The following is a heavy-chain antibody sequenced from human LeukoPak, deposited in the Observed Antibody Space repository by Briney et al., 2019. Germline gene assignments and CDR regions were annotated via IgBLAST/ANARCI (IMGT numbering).Heavy chain of an antibody. Sequence: GESLKISCEGSGYNFNNHWIGWVRQKPGKGLEWMGLIYPGDSDTKYSPSFEGHVTMSVDKSIGAAYLEWSSLNVPDAAMYYCARGSGSSSWLDPWGQGTLVTVSS. CDR2: IYPGDSDT. V-gene: IGHV5-51*01. D-gene: IGHD3-10*01. J-gene: IGHJ5*02. CDR3: ARGSGSSSWLDP. CDR1: GYNFNNHW.